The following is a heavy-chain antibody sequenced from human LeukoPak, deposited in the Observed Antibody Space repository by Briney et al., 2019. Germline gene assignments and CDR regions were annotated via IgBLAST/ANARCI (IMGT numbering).Heavy chain of an antibody. CDR3: ARDTDSSGYYDS. D-gene: IGHD3-22*01. Sequence: SETLSLTCIVSGGSVSSYYWTWIRQPPGKGLEWIGYIYNSGSTNYNPSLKSRVTISVDTSKNQFSLKLSSVTAADTVVYYCARDTDSSGYYDSWGQGTLVTVSS. CDR2: IYNSGST. J-gene: IGHJ5*01. CDR1: GGSVSSYY. V-gene: IGHV4-59*02.